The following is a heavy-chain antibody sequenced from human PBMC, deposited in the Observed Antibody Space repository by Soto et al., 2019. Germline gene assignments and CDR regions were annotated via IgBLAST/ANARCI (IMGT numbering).Heavy chain of an antibody. Sequence: QVQLVQSGAEVKKPGASVKVSCTASGYIFTNYYIHWVRQAPGQGLEWMAIINPLPTSGSTNYAQKVQGRVTVTRDTSTSTVYLELSSLRSDDTAVYYCARDLAAAAYWGQGTLVTVSS. D-gene: IGHD6-13*01. CDR1: GYIFTNYY. CDR3: ARDLAAAAY. J-gene: IGHJ4*02. V-gene: IGHV1-46*01. CDR2: INPLPTSGST.